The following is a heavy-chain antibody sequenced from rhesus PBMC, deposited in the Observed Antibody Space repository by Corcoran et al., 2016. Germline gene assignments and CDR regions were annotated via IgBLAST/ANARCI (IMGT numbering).Heavy chain of an antibody. CDR2: IYGISTST. V-gene: IGHV4S10*01. Sequence: QVQLQESGPGVVKPSETLSLTCAVSGGSISDNYRWHWIRQPPGKGLEWIGYIYGISTSTNYNPSLKSRVTISKDTSKNQFSLKLSSVTAADTAVYYCAREYSNYYFDYWGQGVLVTVSS. J-gene: IGHJ4*01. CDR1: GGSISDNYR. CDR3: AREYSNYYFDY. D-gene: IGHD4-23*01.